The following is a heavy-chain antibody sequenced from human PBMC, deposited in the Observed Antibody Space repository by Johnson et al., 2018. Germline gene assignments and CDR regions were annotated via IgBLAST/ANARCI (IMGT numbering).Heavy chain of an antibody. CDR1: GFTFSSYG. CDR2: IWYDGRNK. V-gene: IGHV3-33*01. CDR3: ARDLYYESGTYSDDAFDI. Sequence: QVQLVESGGGVVQTGRSLRLSCAASGFTFSSYGMHWVRQAPGKGLEWVAVIWYDGRNKYYADSVRGRFIISRDNSKNTLYLQMNSLRAEDTAVYYCARDLYYESGTYSDDAFDIWGQGTMVTVSS. D-gene: IGHD3-10*01. J-gene: IGHJ3*02.